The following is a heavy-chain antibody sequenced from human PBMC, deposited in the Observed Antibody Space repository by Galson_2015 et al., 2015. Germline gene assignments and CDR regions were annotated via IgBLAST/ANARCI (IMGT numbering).Heavy chain of an antibody. CDR2: IKQNGSDA. D-gene: IGHD3-9*01. CDR3: AREGDYDILTGYYRHYYYFGMDA. Sequence: SLRLSCAASGFTFSSYWMSWVRQAPGKGLEWVANIKQNGSDAYYADSVKGRFTISRDNAKNSLYLQMNSLRAEDTAVYYCAREGDYDILTGYYRHYYYFGMDAWGQGPRSPSP. V-gene: IGHV3-7*01. CDR1: GFTFSSYW. J-gene: IGHJ6*02.